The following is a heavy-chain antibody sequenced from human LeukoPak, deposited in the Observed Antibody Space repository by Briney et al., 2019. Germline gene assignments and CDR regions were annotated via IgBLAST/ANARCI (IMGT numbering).Heavy chain of an antibody. Sequence: SVKVSCKASGGTFSSYAISWVRQAPGQGLEWMGGIIPIFGTANYAQKFQGRVTITADESTSTAYKELSSLKSEDTAVYYCARVRDGYNDAYDIWGQGTMVTVSS. CDR1: GGTFSSYA. V-gene: IGHV1-69*13. CDR3: ARVRDGYNDAYDI. J-gene: IGHJ3*02. D-gene: IGHD5-24*01. CDR2: IIPIFGTA.